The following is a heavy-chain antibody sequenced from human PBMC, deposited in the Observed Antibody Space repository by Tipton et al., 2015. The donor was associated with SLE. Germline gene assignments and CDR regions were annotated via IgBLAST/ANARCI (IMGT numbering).Heavy chain of an antibody. CDR2: IYYSGST. CDR3: ARGRNMVNGDY. V-gene: IGHV4-61*10. J-gene: IGHJ4*02. CDR1: GGSISSGSYY. Sequence: TLSLTCTVSGGSISSGSYYWSWIRQPAGKGLEWIGYIYYSGSTYYNPSLKSRVTISVDTSKNQFSLKLSSVTAADTAVYYCARGRNMVNGDYWGQGTLVTVSS. D-gene: IGHD5-18*01.